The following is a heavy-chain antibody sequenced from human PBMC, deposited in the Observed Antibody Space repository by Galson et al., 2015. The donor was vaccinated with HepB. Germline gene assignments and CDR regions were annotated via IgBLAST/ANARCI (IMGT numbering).Heavy chain of an antibody. D-gene: IGHD4-17*01. CDR3: ASMGYGDHTRLWAQKYYYTGMDV. J-gene: IGHJ6*02. V-gene: IGHV3-48*02. CDR2: ISSGGSTI. CDR1: GFTFSSYS. Sequence: SLRLSCAASGFTFSSYSMTWVRQAPGKGLEWVSYISSGGSTISYADSVKGRFTVSRDNAKNSLYLHMNSLRDEDTAVYYCASMGYGDHTRLWAQKYYYTGMDVWGLGTTVTVSS.